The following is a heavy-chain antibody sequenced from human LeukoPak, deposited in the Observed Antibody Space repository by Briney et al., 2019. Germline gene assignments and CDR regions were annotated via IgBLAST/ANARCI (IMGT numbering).Heavy chain of an antibody. D-gene: IGHD2-8*01. J-gene: IGHJ5*02. Sequence: SETLSLTCAVSGGSISSSNWWSWVRQPPGKGLEWIGEIYHSGSTNYNPSLKSRVTISVDKSKNQFSLKLSSVTAADTAVYYCARVRSAYCTNGVCYGWFDPWGQGTLVTVPS. CDR3: ARVRSAYCTNGVCYGWFDP. V-gene: IGHV4-4*02. CDR2: IYHSGST. CDR1: GGSISSSNW.